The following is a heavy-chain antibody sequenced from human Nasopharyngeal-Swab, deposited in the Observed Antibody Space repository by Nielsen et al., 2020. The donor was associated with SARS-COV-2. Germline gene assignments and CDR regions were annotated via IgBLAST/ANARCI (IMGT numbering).Heavy chain of an antibody. CDR3: ARRTTRRYCSGGSCYSIPARLDYYYGMDV. CDR1: GGSISSYY. J-gene: IGHJ6*02. Sequence: GSLRLSCTVSGGSISSYYWSWIRQPPGKGLEWIGEINHSGTTNYNPSLKNRVTISVDMSKNQFSLKLSSVTAADTAVYYCARRTTRRYCSGGSCYSIPARLDYYYGMDVWGQGTTVTVSS. V-gene: IGHV4-34*01. CDR2: INHSGTT. D-gene: IGHD2-15*01.